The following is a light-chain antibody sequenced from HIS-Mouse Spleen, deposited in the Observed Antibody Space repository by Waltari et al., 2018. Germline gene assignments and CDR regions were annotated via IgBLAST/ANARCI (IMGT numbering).Light chain of an antibody. CDR1: SSDVGSYNL. V-gene: IGLV2-23*01. J-gene: IGLJ3*02. CDR3: AAWDDSLSGPV. Sequence: QSALTQPASVSGSPGQSITISCTGTSSDVGSYNLVSWYQQHPGKAPKLMIYEGSKRPSGVSNRFSGSKSGNTASLTISGFRSEDEADYYCAAWDDSLSGPVFGGGTKLTVL. CDR2: EGS.